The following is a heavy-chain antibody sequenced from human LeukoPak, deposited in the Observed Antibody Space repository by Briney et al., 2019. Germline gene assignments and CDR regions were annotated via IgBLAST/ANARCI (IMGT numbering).Heavy chain of an antibody. J-gene: IGHJ4*02. Sequence: SETLSLTCAVSGYSITSGYYWGWIRQPPGNGLEWIGSVYHTGSTYYNPSLQSRVTISVDTSKNQFSLKLSSVTAADTAVYYCARDQWRWNSGSYYKDYWGQGTLVTVSS. CDR3: ARDQWRWNSGSYYKDY. D-gene: IGHD1-26*01. V-gene: IGHV4-38-2*02. CDR2: VYHTGST. CDR1: GYSITSGYY.